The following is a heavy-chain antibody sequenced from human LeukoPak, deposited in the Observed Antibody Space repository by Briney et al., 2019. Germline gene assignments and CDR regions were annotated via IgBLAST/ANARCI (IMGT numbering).Heavy chain of an antibody. D-gene: IGHD4-17*01. Sequence: SETLSLTCTVSGGSISSGGYYWSWIRQYPGKGLEWIGYIYYSGSTYYNPSLKSRVTISVDTSKNQFSLKLSSVTAADTAVYYCARDVNGDYMDYWGQGTLVTVSS. CDR1: GGSISSGGYY. CDR3: ARDVNGDYMDY. V-gene: IGHV4-31*03. CDR2: IYYSGST. J-gene: IGHJ4*02.